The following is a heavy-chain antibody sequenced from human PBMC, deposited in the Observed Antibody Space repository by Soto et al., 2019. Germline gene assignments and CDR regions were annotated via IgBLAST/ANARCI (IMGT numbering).Heavy chain of an antibody. J-gene: IGHJ2*01. CDR1: GGTFSSYT. V-gene: IGHV1-69*02. D-gene: IGHD3-10*01. CDR2: IIPILGIA. Sequence: QVQLVQSGAEVKKPGSSVKVSCKASGGTFSSYTISWVRQAPGQGLEWMGRIIPILGIANYAQKFQGRVTITADNSTSTAYMELSSLRSEDTAVYYCAAPVVRGGGDLWGRGTLVTVSS. CDR3: AAPVVRGGGDL.